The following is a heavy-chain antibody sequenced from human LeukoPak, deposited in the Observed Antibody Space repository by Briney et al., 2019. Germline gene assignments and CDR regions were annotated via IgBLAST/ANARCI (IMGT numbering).Heavy chain of an antibody. CDR3: AKGYDFWSRGDY. Sequence: AGGSLRLSCAASGFTFSSYGMHWVRQAPGKGLEWVALIRYDGSNKYYADSVKGRFTISRDNSKNTLYLQMNSLRAEDTAVYYCAKGYDFWSRGDYWGQGTLVTVSS. D-gene: IGHD3-3*01. V-gene: IGHV3-30*02. CDR2: IRYDGSNK. J-gene: IGHJ4*02. CDR1: GFTFSSYG.